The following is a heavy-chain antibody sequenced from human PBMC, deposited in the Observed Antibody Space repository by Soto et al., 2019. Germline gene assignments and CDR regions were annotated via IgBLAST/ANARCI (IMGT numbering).Heavy chain of an antibody. CDR1: GFTFRSYG. J-gene: IGHJ4*02. D-gene: IGHD1-26*01. V-gene: IGHV3-30*18. CDR2: ISYDGSNT. Sequence: QVQLVESGGGVVQPGRSLRLSCAASGFTFRSYGMHWVRQAPGKGLEWVAIISYDGSNTYYADSVKGRFTISRDNSKNTLYLQMNSLRAEEPSVYYCAKEGGLSGSYYISSSYYFDYWGQGTLVTVSS. CDR3: AKEGGLSGSYYISSSYYFDY.